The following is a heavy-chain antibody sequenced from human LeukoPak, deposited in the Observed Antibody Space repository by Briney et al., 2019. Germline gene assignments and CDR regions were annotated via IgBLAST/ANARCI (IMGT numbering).Heavy chain of an antibody. CDR2: ISYDGSNK. CDR1: GFTFSSYA. D-gene: IGHD4-23*01. Sequence: GGSLRLSCAASGFTFSSYAMDWVRQAPGKGLEWVAVISYDGSNKYYADSVKGRFTISRDNSKNTLYLQMNSLRAEDTAVYYCARDYGGNPRYYFDYWGQGTLVTVSS. J-gene: IGHJ4*02. V-gene: IGHV3-30*04. CDR3: ARDYGGNPRYYFDY.